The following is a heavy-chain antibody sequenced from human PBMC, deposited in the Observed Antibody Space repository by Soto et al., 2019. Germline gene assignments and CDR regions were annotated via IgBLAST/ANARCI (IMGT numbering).Heavy chain of an antibody. D-gene: IGHD5-12*01. CDR1: GDSVSSNSAA. CDR2: TYYRSKWYN. J-gene: IGHJ6*02. CDR3: ARIRWLRGGYYYGMDV. Sequence: SQTLSLPCAISGDSVSSNSAAWNWIRQSPSRGLEWLGRTYYRSKWYNDYAVSVKSRITINPDTSKNQFSLQLNSVTPEDTAVYYCARIRWLRGGYYYGMDVWGQGTTVTVSS. V-gene: IGHV6-1*01.